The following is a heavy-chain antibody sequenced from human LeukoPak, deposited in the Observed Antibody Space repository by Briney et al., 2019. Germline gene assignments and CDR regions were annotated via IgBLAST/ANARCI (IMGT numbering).Heavy chain of an antibody. V-gene: IGHV3-33*01. D-gene: IGHD5-18*01. J-gene: IGHJ6*02. CDR1: GFTFSSHG. CDR2: IWYDGSNK. CDR3: ARDAYLWLHYYYYYYGMDV. Sequence: GGSLRLSCAASGFTFSSHGMHWVRQAPGKGLEWVAVIWYDGSNKYYADSVKGRFTISRDNSKNTLYLQMNSLRAEDTAVYYCARDAYLWLHYYYYYYGMDVWGQGTTVTVSS.